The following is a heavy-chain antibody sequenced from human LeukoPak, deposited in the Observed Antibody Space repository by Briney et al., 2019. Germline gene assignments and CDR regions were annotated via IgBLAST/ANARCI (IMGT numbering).Heavy chain of an antibody. CDR3: ARQRPRSPFLSYILTGSTWFDP. Sequence: PSETLSLTCAVYGGSFSGYYWSWIRQPPGKGLEWIGEINHSGSTNYNPSLKSRVTISVDTSKNQFSLKLSSVTAADTAVYYCARQRPRSPFLSYILTGSTWFDPWGQGTLVTVSS. D-gene: IGHD3-9*01. J-gene: IGHJ5*02. CDR2: INHSGST. CDR1: GGSFSGYY. V-gene: IGHV4-34*01.